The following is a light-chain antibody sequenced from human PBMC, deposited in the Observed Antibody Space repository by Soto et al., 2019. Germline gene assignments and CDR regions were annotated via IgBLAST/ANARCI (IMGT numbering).Light chain of an antibody. CDR2: DVS. J-gene: IGLJ1*01. CDR3: SPYTGSRTEV. V-gene: IGLV2-14*01. CDR1: SSDVGGYNY. Sequence: QSALTQPASVSGSPGQSITISCTGASSDVGGYNYVSWYQQHPGKAPKLMIYDVSNRPSGVSNRFSGSKSGNTASLTISGLQAEDEDDFYCSPYTGSRTEVFGNGTMDTVL.